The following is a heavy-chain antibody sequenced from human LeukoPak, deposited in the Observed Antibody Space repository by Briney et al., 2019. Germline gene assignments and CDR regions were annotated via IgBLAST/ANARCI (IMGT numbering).Heavy chain of an antibody. Sequence: PSETLSLTCTVSGGSISSYYWSWIRQPPGKGLEWIGYIYYSGSTNYNPSLKSRVTISVDTSKNQFSLKLSSVTAADTAVYYCARDHIVVVPAANWFDPWGQGTLVTVSS. CDR1: GGSISSYY. CDR3: ARDHIVVVPAANWFDP. D-gene: IGHD2-2*01. J-gene: IGHJ5*02. CDR2: IYYSGST. V-gene: IGHV4-59*12.